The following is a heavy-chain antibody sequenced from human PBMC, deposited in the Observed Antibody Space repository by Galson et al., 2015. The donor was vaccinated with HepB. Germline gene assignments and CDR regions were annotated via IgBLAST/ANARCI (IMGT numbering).Heavy chain of an antibody. CDR1: GGSISSSNYY. CDR2: IYYRGRT. CDR3: ARDGDYIGSFNYGMDV. D-gene: IGHD4-17*01. V-gene: IGHV4-31*03. J-gene: IGHJ6*02. Sequence: LSLTCTVSGGSISSSNYYWGWIRQYPGKGLEWIGYIYYRGRTSYNPSLKSRVSISVDTSQNQFSLNLSSVIAADTAVYYCARDGDYIGSFNYGMDVWGRGTTVVVSS.